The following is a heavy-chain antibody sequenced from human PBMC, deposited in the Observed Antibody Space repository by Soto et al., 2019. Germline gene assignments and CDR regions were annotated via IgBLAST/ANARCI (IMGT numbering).Heavy chain of an antibody. CDR1: GYTFTGYY. CDR3: TTQGGHSYGSEPYFDY. V-gene: IGHV1-2*04. J-gene: IGHJ4*02. CDR2: INPNSGDT. D-gene: IGHD5-18*01. Sequence: ASVKVSCKASGYTFTGYYIHWLRQAPGQGLEWMGCINPNSGDTRYAQKFQGWVTMTRDTSITTAYMEMSRLRSDDTAVYYCTTQGGHSYGSEPYFDYWGQGTPVTVSS.